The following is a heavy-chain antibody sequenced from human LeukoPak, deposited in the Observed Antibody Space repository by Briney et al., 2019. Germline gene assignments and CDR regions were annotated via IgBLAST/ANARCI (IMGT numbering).Heavy chain of an antibody. V-gene: IGHV3-23*01. CDR2: ISGSGGST. CDR1: GFTLSSYA. J-gene: IGHJ4*02. CDR3: AKVNEDIVVVVAAPVFDY. D-gene: IGHD2-15*01. Sequence: PGGSLRLSCAASGFTLSSYAMSWVRQAPGKGLEWVSAISGSGGSTYYADSVKGRFTISRDNSKNTLYLQMNSLRAEDTAVYYCAKVNEDIVVVVAAPVFDYWGQGTLVTVSS.